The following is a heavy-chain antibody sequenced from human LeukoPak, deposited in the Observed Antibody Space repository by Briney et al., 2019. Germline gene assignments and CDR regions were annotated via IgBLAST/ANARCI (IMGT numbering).Heavy chain of an antibody. CDR3: ARVPPISSGLKRLYYYYMDV. CDR2: ISAYNGNT. CDR1: GYTFISYG. D-gene: IGHD6-19*01. Sequence: ASVKVSCKTSGYTFISYGISWVRQAPGQGLEWMGWISAYNGNTNYAQKLQGRVTMTTDTSTSTAYMELRSLRSDDTAVYYCARVPPISSGLKRLYYYYMDVWGKGTTVTVSS. J-gene: IGHJ6*03. V-gene: IGHV1-18*01.